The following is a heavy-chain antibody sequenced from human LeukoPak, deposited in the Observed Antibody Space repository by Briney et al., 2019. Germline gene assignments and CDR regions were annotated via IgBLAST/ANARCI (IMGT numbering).Heavy chain of an antibody. Sequence: GESLKISCKGSGYSFTSYWIGWVRQMPGKGLEWMGIIYPGDSDTRYSPSFQGQVTISADKSISTAYLQWSSLKASDTAMYYCARQSYYYDSSGPSDPPYYWGQGTLVTVSS. J-gene: IGHJ4*02. V-gene: IGHV5-51*01. CDR3: ARQSYYYDSSGPSDPPYY. CDR2: IYPGDSDT. CDR1: GYSFTSYW. D-gene: IGHD3-22*01.